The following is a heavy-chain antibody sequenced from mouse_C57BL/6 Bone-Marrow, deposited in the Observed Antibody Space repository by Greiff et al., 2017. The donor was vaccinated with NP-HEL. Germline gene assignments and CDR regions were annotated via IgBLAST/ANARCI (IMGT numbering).Heavy chain of an antibody. CDR2: IHPNSGST. V-gene: IGHV1-64*01. D-gene: IGHD1-1*01. CDR3: ARNPPLLLRWRGYFDV. CDR1: GYTFTSYW. Sequence: QVQLQQPGAELVKPGASVKLSCKASGYTFTSYWMHWVKQRPGQGLEWIGMIHPNSGSTNYNEKFKSKATLTVEKSSSTAYMQLSSLTSEDSAVYYCARNPPLLLRWRGYFDVWGTGTTVTVSS. J-gene: IGHJ1*03.